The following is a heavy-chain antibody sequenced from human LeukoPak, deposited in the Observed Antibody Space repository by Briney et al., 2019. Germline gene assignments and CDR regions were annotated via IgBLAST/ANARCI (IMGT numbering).Heavy chain of an antibody. Sequence: GGSLRLSCAASGFTFSNYAMHWVRQAPGKGLEWVALMSYDGSHQYYADSVKGRFTISRDNSNNTVFLQMNSLRTEDTAVYYCARESYDFWSGYPNDYWGQGTLVTVSS. CDR1: GFTFSNYA. CDR3: ARESYDFWSGYPNDY. D-gene: IGHD3-3*01. J-gene: IGHJ4*02. V-gene: IGHV3-30*01. CDR2: MSYDGSHQ.